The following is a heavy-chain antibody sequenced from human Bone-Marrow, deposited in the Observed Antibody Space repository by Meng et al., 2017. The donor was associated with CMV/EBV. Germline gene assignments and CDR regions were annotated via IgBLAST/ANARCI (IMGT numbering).Heavy chain of an antibody. CDR1: GFTFKTYT. CDR3: AKAAVFEKIVVVPTAIDS. Sequence: GESLKISCAASGFTFKTYTMNWVRQAPGQGLEWVSSISATSSSIYYADSVKGRFTISRDNAKNTLFLQMNSLRVEGTAMYYCAKAAVFEKIVVVPTAIDSWGRGTLVTVS. V-gene: IGHV3-21*04. J-gene: IGHJ5*01. D-gene: IGHD2-2*01. CDR2: ISATSSSI.